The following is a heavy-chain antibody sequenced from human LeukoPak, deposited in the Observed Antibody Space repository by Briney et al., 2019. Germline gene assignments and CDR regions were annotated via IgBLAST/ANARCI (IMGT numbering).Heavy chain of an antibody. Sequence: SGGSLRLSCTASGFTFGDYAMSWVRQAPGKGLEWVGFIRSKAYGGTTEYAASVKGRFTISRDDSKSIAYLQMNSLKTEDTAVYYCTRDTAAAASWFDPWGQGTLVTVSS. CDR1: GFTFGDYA. J-gene: IGHJ5*02. CDR2: IRSKAYGGTT. D-gene: IGHD6-13*01. V-gene: IGHV3-49*04. CDR3: TRDTAAAASWFDP.